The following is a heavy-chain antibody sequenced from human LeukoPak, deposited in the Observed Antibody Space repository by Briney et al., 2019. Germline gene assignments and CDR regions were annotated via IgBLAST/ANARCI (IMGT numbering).Heavy chain of an antibody. D-gene: IGHD3-3*01. Sequence: SETLSLTCAVYGGSFSGYYWSWIRQPPGKGLEWIGEINHSGSTNYNPSLKSRVTISVDTSKNPFSLKLSSVTAADTAVYYCAREGPHYDFWSGYYPLDYWGQGTLVTVSS. CDR1: GGSFSGYY. CDR2: INHSGST. V-gene: IGHV4-34*01. CDR3: AREGPHYDFWSGYYPLDY. J-gene: IGHJ4*02.